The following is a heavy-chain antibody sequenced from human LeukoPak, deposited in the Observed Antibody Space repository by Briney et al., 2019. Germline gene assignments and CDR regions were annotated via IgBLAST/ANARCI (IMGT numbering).Heavy chain of an antibody. CDR3: AKDHADIVVVPAAISESDY. CDR2: ISGSGGST. D-gene: IGHD2-2*01. CDR1: GFTFSSYA. V-gene: IGHV3-23*01. J-gene: IGHJ4*02. Sequence: GGSLRHSCAASGFTFSSYAMSWVRQAPGKGLEWVSAISGSGGSTYYADSVKGRFTISRDNSKNTLYLQMNSLRAEDTAVYYCAKDHADIVVVPAAISESDYWGQGTLVTVSS.